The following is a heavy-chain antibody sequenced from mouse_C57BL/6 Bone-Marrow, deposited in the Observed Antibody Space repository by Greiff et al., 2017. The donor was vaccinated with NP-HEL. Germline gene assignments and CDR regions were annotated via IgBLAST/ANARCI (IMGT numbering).Heavy chain of an antibody. Sequence: EVQLQQSGAELVRPGASVKLSCTASGFNIKDDYMHWVKQRPEQGLEWIGWIDPENGDTEYASKFQGKATITADTSSNTAYLQLSSLTSEDTAVYYCTPFYYYGSSQFAYWGQGTLVTVSA. CDR2: IDPENGDT. CDR3: TPFYYYGSSQFAY. CDR1: GFNIKDDY. J-gene: IGHJ3*01. V-gene: IGHV14-4*01. D-gene: IGHD1-1*01.